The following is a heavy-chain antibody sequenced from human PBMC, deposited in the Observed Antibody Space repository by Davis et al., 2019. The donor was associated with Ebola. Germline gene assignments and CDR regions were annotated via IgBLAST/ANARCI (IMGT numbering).Heavy chain of an antibody. Sequence: GESLKISCAASGFTFSSYWMHWVRQVPGKGLVWVSRINSDGSSTSYADSVKGRFTISRDNAKNTLYLQMNSLRAEDTAVYYCARGSSWYTYWGQGTLVTVSS. CDR3: ARGSSWYTY. D-gene: IGHD6-13*01. J-gene: IGHJ4*02. CDR1: GFTFSSYW. V-gene: IGHV3-74*01. CDR2: INSDGSST.